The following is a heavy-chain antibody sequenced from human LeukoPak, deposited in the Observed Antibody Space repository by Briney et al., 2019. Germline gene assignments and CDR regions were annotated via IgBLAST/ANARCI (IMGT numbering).Heavy chain of an antibody. J-gene: IGHJ4*02. D-gene: IGHD3-3*01. CDR3: ARVGGVERDY. CDR1: GGSFRGYY. Sequence: SETLSLTCAVYGGSFRGYYWSWLRQPPGKGLEWIGEIQHSGSTNYNPSLKSRVTLSVDTSKNQVSLKLSSVTAADTAAYYCARVGGVERDYWGQGTLVTVSS. CDR2: IQHSGST. V-gene: IGHV4-34*01.